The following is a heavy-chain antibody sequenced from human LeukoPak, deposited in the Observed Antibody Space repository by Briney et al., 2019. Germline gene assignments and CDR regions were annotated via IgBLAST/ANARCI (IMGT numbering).Heavy chain of an antibody. Sequence: ASVKVSCKASGYTFTSYDINWVRQATGQGLEWMGWMNPNSGNTGYAQKFQGRVTITRNTSISTAYMELSSLRSEDTAVYYCARVKSSRYYDSSGYRWFDPWGQGTLVTVSS. V-gene: IGHV1-8*03. CDR3: ARVKSSRYYDSSGYRWFDP. D-gene: IGHD3-22*01. J-gene: IGHJ5*02. CDR2: MNPNSGNT. CDR1: GYTFTSYD.